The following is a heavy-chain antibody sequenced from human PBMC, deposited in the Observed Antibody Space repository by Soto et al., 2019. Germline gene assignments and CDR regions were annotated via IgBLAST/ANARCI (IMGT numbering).Heavy chain of an antibody. D-gene: IGHD3-3*01. CDR2: ISSNGGST. CDR1: GFTFSSYA. Sequence: WSLRLSCSASGFTFSSYAMHWVRQAPGKGLEYVSAISSNGGSTYYADSVKGRFTISRDNSKNTLYLQLSSLRAEDTAVYYCLKVIRFLEWLLEIPDYYYYGMDVWGQGTTVTVS. J-gene: IGHJ6*02. CDR3: LKVIRFLEWLLEIPDYYYYGMDV. V-gene: IGHV3-64D*06.